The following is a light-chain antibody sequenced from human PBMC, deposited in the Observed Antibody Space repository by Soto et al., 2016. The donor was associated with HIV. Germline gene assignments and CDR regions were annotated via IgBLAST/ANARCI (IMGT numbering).Light chain of an antibody. V-gene: IGLV3-21*02. Sequence: SYVLTQPPSVSVAPAQTARITCGGNNIGTKSVHWYQQKPGQAPVLVDYDDSDRPSGIPERFSGSRSGNTATLTISRVEAGDEADYYCQVWDSSSDHVIFGGGTKLTVL. CDR1: NIGTKS. CDR3: QVWDSSSDHVI. J-gene: IGLJ2*01. CDR2: DDS.